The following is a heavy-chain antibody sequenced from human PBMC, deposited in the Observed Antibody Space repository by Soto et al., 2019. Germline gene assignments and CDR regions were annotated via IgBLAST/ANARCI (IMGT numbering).Heavy chain of an antibody. V-gene: IGHV3-66*01. J-gene: IGHJ6*02. CDR2: INAGGST. CDR1: GFDASVNY. CDR3: VRENYYYGMDV. Sequence: EEQLVESGGTLVQPGGSLRLSCAASGFDASVNYMTWVRQAPRKGLEWVSAINAGGSTFSADSVRGRFTISRDNSKNMLYLQMNSLRVEDTAMYYCVRENYYYGMDVWGQGTAVTVSS.